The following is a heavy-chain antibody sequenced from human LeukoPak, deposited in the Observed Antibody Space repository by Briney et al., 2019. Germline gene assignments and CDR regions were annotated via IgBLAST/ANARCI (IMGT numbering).Heavy chain of an antibody. Sequence: GGSLRLSCAASGFTFRSYWMGWVRQAPGKGLEWVANIKEDGSEKYYVDSVKGRFTISRDNAKNSLYLQMNSLRAEDTAVYYCAREPPRRGLAAVDYWGQGTLVTVSS. CDR3: AREPPRRGLAAVDY. V-gene: IGHV3-7*01. CDR1: GFTFRSYW. CDR2: IKEDGSEK. D-gene: IGHD6-25*01. J-gene: IGHJ4*02.